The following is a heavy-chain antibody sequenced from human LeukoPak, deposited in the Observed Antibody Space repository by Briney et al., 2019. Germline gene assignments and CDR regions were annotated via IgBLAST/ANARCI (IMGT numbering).Heavy chain of an antibody. J-gene: IGHJ3*02. CDR3: AKDHIVVVPAAIDVDDAFDI. CDR2: XSGSXGTT. V-gene: IGHV3-23*01. D-gene: IGHD2-2*01. Sequence: XXXSGSXGTTYYPASVKGRFTISRDNSKNTLYLQMNSLRAEDTAVYYCAKDHIVVVPAAIDVDDAFDIWGQGTMVTVSS.